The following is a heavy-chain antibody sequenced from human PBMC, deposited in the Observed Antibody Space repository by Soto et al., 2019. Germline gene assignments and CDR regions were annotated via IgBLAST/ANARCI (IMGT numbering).Heavy chain of an antibody. CDR1: GDSVSSNNAT. CDR2: TYYRSKWYN. Sequence: QVQLQQSGPGLVKHSQTLSLTCAISGDSVSSNNATWDWISQSPSRGLEWLGRTYYRSKWYNDYAVSVKSRITINPDTSNNQLSLQLNSATPDHTAVYYCARLIGNSWLDSWGQGTLVTVSS. D-gene: IGHD3-16*01. V-gene: IGHV6-1*01. J-gene: IGHJ5*01. CDR3: ARLIGNSWLDS.